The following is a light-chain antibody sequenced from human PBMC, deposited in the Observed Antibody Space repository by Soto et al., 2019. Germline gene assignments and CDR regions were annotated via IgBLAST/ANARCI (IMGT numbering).Light chain of an antibody. Sequence: QSVLTQPPSVSGAPGQRVTISCTGSSSSIGAGYDVHWYQHLPGTAPKLLIYGNNNRPSGVPDRFSGSKSGTSASLAISGLQAEDEADYCCQSYDSSLSAWVFGGGTKLTVL. CDR3: QSYDSSLSAWV. CDR1: SSSIGAGYD. V-gene: IGLV1-40*01. J-gene: IGLJ3*02. CDR2: GNN.